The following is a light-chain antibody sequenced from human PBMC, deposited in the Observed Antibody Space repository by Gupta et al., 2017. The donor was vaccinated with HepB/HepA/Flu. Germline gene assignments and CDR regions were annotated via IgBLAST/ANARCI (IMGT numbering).Light chain of an antibody. CDR2: EVD. CDR1: SSDIGGYNS. CDR3: FSYAGSYNFV. Sequence: QSALTQPPSASGSPGQSVTISCTGTSSDIGGYNSVSWYQQRPGKAPKLMVYEVDKRPSGVPDRFSGSKSGDTASLTVSGLLAEDEADYYCFSYAGSYNFVFGTGTKITVL. J-gene: IGLJ1*01. V-gene: IGLV2-8*01.